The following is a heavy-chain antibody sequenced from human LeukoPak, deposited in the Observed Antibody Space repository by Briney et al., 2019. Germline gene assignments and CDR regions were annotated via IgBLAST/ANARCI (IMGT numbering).Heavy chain of an antibody. J-gene: IGHJ4*02. D-gene: IGHD2-15*01. V-gene: IGHV3-23*01. CDR1: GFTFSSYA. Sequence: PGGSLTLSCPSSGFTFSSYAMSWVRQAPGKGLEWVAAISGSCGSTYYADSVKGRFTISRDNSKNTLYLQMNSLRAEDKADYYCARSTPENWGQGTLVTVSS. CDR3: ARSTPEN. CDR2: ISGSCGST.